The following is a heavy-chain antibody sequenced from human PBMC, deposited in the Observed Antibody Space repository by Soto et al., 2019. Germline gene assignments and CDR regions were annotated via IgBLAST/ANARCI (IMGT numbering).Heavy chain of an antibody. J-gene: IGHJ5*02. CDR3: ARAYYDRSGYAVDP. CDR2: IYKGGSI. CDR1: GGSISSNDY. Sequence: SETLSLTCTVSGGSISSNDYWTWIRQPPGKGLEWIGYIYKGGSINYNPSLKSRVTISVDTSNNQFSLKLSSVTAADTAVYYCARAYYDRSGYAVDPWGQGTLVTVSS. D-gene: IGHD3-22*01. V-gene: IGHV4-4*09.